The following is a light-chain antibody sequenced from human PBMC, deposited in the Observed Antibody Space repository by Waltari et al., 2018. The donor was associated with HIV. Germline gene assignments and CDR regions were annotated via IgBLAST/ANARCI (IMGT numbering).Light chain of an antibody. CDR1: SSDLINYKY. CDR3: SSYAGSDNPYV. J-gene: IGLJ1*01. V-gene: IGLV2-8*01. CDR2: EVT. Sequence: QSALTQPPSASGSPGQSVTISCTGTSSDLINYKYVSWYQQYPGKAPKLIIFEVTKRPSGVPDRFSGSKSGDTASLTVSGLQAEDEADYYCSSYAGSDNPYVFGSGTKVTVL.